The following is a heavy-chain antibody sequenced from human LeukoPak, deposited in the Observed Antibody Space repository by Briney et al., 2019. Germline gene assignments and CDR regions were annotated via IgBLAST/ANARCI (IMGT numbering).Heavy chain of an antibody. D-gene: IGHD3-10*01. CDR2: INHSGST. CDR1: GGSISSGGYY. V-gene: IGHV4-39*07. Sequence: PSETLSLTCTVSGGSISSGGYYWSWIRQPPGKGLEWIGEINHSGSTNYNPSLKSRVTISVDTSKNQFSLKLSSVTAADTAVYYCARDGPDTSDYYGSGSYYDYWGQGTLVTVSS. J-gene: IGHJ4*02. CDR3: ARDGPDTSDYYGSGSYYDY.